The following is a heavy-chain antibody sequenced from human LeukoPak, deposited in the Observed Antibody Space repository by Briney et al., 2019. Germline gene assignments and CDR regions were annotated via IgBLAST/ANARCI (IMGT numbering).Heavy chain of an antibody. V-gene: IGHV3-30*18. D-gene: IGHD6-13*01. Sequence: GGSLRLSCAASGFTFSNYGMHWVRQAPGKGLEWVVVISYDGSNKYYADSVKGRFTISRDNSKNTLYLQMNSLRAEDTAVYYCAKAQYSSSWEYFDYWGQGTLVTVSS. CDR1: GFTFSNYG. CDR2: ISYDGSNK. CDR3: AKAQYSSSWEYFDY. J-gene: IGHJ4*02.